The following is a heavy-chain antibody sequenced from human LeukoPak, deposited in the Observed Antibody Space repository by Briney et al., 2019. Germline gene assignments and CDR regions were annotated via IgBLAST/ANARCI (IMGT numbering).Heavy chain of an antibody. D-gene: IGHD5-18*01. Sequence: SETLSLTCTVSGGSISSYYWSWIRQPPGKGLEWIGYIYYSGSTNYNPSLKSRVTISVDTSKNKFSLKLSSVTAADTAVYYCARGGYSYGYDDDFDYWGQGTLVTASS. V-gene: IGHV4-59*01. CDR2: IYYSGST. J-gene: IGHJ4*02. CDR1: GGSISSYY. CDR3: ARGGYSYGYDDDFDY.